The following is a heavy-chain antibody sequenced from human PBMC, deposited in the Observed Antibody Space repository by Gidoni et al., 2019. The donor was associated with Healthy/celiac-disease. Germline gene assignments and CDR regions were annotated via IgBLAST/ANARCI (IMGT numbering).Heavy chain of an antibody. Sequence: QVQLVQSGAEVKKPGASVKVSCTTSGYTFTSYSMHWVRQVPGQGLEWMGIINPSGGSKSYAKKVQGRVTMTRDTSTSTVYMEMSSLRSEDTAVYNCARGASTYYDFWSGYYSMDVWGKGTTVTVSS. J-gene: IGHJ6*03. V-gene: IGHV1-46*03. CDR3: ARGASTYYDFWSGYYSMDV. CDR1: GYTFTSYS. CDR2: INPSGGSK. D-gene: IGHD3-3*01.